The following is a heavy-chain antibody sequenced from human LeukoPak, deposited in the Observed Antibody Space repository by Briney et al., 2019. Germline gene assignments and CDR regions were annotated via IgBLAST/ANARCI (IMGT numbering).Heavy chain of an antibody. CDR2: INHSGST. CDR1: GGSFSGYY. Sequence: SETLSLTCAVYGGSFSGYYWSWIRQPPGKGLEWVAEINHSGSTKYNPYPKSRVTISVDTSKNQFSLKLTSVTAADTAVYYCASALQPYYYYGSGSISYFDFWGQGALVTVSS. D-gene: IGHD3-10*01. CDR3: ASALQPYYYYGSGSISYFDF. V-gene: IGHV4-34*01. J-gene: IGHJ4*02.